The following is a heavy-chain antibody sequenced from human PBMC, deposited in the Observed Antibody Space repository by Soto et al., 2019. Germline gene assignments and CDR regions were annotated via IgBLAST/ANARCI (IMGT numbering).Heavy chain of an antibody. J-gene: IGHJ3*02. CDR3: ARHRIDYDAFDI. CDR2: IYYSGST. V-gene: IGHV4-39*01. D-gene: IGHD3-9*01. CDR1: GGPISSTTYS. Sequence: LSLTCSVSGGPISSTTYSWGWIRQAPGKGLEWIGSIYYSGSTYYNPSLKSRVTISVDKSKTQFSLKLSSVTAADTAVYYCARHRIDYDAFDIWGQGTMVTVSS.